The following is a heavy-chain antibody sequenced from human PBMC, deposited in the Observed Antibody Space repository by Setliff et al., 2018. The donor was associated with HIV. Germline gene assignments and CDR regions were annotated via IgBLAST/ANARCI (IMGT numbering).Heavy chain of an antibody. Sequence: ASVKVSCKASGYTFTGYYMHWVRQAPGQGLEWMGWINPNSGGTNYAQKFQGRVTMTRDTSISTAYMELSRLRSDDTAVYYCARDGRHDRNRWYVTHQYFKYWGQGTLVTVSS. CDR3: ARDGRHDRNRWYVTHQYFKY. V-gene: IGHV1-2*02. J-gene: IGHJ1*01. D-gene: IGHD2-15*01. CDR1: GYTFTGYY. CDR2: INPNSGGT.